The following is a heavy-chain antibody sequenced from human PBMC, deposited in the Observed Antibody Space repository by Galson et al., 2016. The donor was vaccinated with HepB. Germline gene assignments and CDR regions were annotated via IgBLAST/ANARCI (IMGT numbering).Heavy chain of an antibody. CDR2: THYRESN. J-gene: IGHJ4*02. Sequence: ETLSLTCTVSGTSITSYYWSWIRQAPGKGLEWIGHTHYRESNDYNPSLKSRVIMSVDPSKSQFSLKLSSVTSADTAVYYRARYLRGSRSSMFDYWGQGTLVTVSS. CDR3: ARYLRGSRSSMFDY. D-gene: IGHD6-6*01. CDR1: GTSITSYY. V-gene: IGHV4-59*01.